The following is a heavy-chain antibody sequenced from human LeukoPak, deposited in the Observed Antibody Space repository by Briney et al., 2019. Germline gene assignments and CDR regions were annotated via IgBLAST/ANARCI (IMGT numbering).Heavy chain of an antibody. Sequence: GGSLRLSCAASGFMFADHAMHWVRHAPGKGLEWVSGISWNSGSIGYADSVKGRFTISRDNAKNSPYLQMNSLRAEDTALYYCAKAEGYSGYDYGDWGQGTLVTVSS. CDR3: AKAEGYSGYDYGD. V-gene: IGHV3-9*01. CDR2: ISWNSGSI. J-gene: IGHJ4*02. CDR1: GFMFADHA. D-gene: IGHD5-12*01.